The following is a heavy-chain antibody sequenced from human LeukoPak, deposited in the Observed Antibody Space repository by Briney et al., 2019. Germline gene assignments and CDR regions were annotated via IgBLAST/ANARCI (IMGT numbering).Heavy chain of an antibody. CDR3: ARDQGYCGGGSCSNLNWFDP. D-gene: IGHD2-15*01. J-gene: IGHJ5*02. V-gene: IGHV4-61*01. CDR1: GGSISSGSYY. CDR2: IYYSGST. Sequence: SETLSLTCTVSGGSISSGSYYWSWIRQPPGKGLEWIGYIYYSGSTNYNPSLKSRVTISVDTSKNQFSLKLSSVTAADTAVYYCARDQGYCGGGSCSNLNWFDPWGQGTLVTVSS.